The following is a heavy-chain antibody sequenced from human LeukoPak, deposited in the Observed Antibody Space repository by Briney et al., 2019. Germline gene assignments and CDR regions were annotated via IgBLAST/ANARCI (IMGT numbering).Heavy chain of an antibody. Sequence: GASVKVSCKASGGTFSSYAISWVRQAPGQGLEWMGRIIPILGIANYAQKFQGRVTITADKSTSTAYMELSSLRSEDTAVYYCAREVYDSSGPVPLYYYYGMDVWGQGTTVTVSS. D-gene: IGHD3-22*01. CDR3: AREVYDSSGPVPLYYYYGMDV. CDR2: IIPILGIA. J-gene: IGHJ6*02. V-gene: IGHV1-69*04. CDR1: GGTFSSYA.